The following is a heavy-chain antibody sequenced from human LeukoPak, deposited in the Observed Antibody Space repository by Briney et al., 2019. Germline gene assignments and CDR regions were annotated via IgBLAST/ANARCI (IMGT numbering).Heavy chain of an antibody. D-gene: IGHD2-2*01. Sequence: SETLSLTCTVSGYSISSGYYWGWIRPPPGEGGGGIGRIYHSGSTYYNPSLKSRVTISVDTSKNQFSLKLSSVTAADTAVYYCARVSEDIVVVPAATTLDYWGQGTLVTVSS. V-gene: IGHV4-38-2*02. J-gene: IGHJ4*02. CDR3: ARVSEDIVVVPAATTLDY. CDR2: IYHSGST. CDR1: GYSISSGYY.